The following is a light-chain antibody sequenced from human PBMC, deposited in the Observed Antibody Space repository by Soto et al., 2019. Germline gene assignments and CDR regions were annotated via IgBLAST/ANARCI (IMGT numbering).Light chain of an antibody. CDR3: CPYAGSYTV. V-gene: IGLV2-11*01. CDR2: DVS. CDR1: RSDVGGYNY. J-gene: IGLJ2*01. Sequence: QSVLTQPRSVSGSPGQSVTISCTGTRSDVGGYNYVSWYQQHPGKAPKLMIYDVSKRPSGVPDRFSGSKSDNTASLTISGLQAEDEADYYCCPYAGSYTVFGGGTKLTVL.